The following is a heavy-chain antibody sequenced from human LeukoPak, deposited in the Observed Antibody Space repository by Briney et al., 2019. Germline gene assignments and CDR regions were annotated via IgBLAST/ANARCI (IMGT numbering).Heavy chain of an antibody. CDR1: GYTFTSYY. D-gene: IGHD2-2*01. J-gene: IGHJ5*02. Sequence: ASVKVSCKASGYTFTSYYMHWVRQAPGQGLEWMGIINPSGGSTSYAQKFQGRVTMTRDTSTSTVYMELSSLRFEDTAVYYCARARYCSSTSCYVPDWFDPWGQGTLVTVSS. V-gene: IGHV1-46*01. CDR3: ARARYCSSTSCYVPDWFDP. CDR2: INPSGGST.